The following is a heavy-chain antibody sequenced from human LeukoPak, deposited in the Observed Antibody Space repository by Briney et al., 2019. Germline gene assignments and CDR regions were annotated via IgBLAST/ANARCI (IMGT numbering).Heavy chain of an antibody. CDR2: FSTTSPYM. V-gene: IGHV3-21*01. D-gene: IGHD2-2*01. CDR1: GFTFSTYA. J-gene: IGHJ4*02. CDR3: ARGLVIVPAAMDH. Sequence: GGSLTLSCAASGFTFSTYAMDWVRPAPGKRLEWVSSFSTTSPYMYYADSVTGRFTISRDNAKNSLYLQMNSLRAEDTAVYYCARGLVIVPAAMDHWGQGTLVTVSS.